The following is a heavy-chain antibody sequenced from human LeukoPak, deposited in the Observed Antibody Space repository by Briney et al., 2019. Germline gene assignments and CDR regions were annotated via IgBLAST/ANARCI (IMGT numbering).Heavy chain of an antibody. J-gene: IGHJ4*02. CDR3: ARDVISRQMITLGLGF. CDR1: GFTFSSYA. V-gene: IGHV3-30*03. CDR2: ISYDGSKR. D-gene: IGHD1-20*01. Sequence: QPGGSLRLSCAASGFTFSSYAMSWVRQAPGKGLEWVAVISYDGSKRYYADSVKGRFTISRDTSNKTAYLEMNSLRVDDTAVYYCARDVISRQMITLGLGFWGQGTLVTVSS.